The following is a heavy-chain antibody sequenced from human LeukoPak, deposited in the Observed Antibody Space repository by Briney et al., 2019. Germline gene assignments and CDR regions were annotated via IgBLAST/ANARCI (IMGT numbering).Heavy chain of an antibody. V-gene: IGHV3-33*01. CDR3: ARGYSSGWYFDY. J-gene: IGHJ4*02. D-gene: IGHD6-19*01. CDR2: IWYDGSNK. Sequence: GGSLRLSCAASGFTFSSYGMHWVRQAPGKGLEWVAVIWYDGSNKYYADSVKGRFTISRDNSKNTLYLQMNSLRAEDTAVYYRARGYSSGWYFDYWGQGTLVTVSS. CDR1: GFTFSSYG.